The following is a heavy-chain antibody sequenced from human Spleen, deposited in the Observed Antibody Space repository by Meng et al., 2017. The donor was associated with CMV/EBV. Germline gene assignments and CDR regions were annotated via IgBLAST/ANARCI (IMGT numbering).Heavy chain of an antibody. V-gene: IGHV3-7*01. CDR2: MNPHGSQR. Sequence: GGSLRLSCAASGFTFSSYGMHWVRQAPGKGLEWVANMNPHGSQRNYVDSVKGRFVISRDSAKSSLYLQLNSLRVEDSGVYYCSRENSGLDSWGQGTLVTVSS. CDR1: GFTFSSYG. J-gene: IGHJ5*01. CDR3: SRENSGLDS.